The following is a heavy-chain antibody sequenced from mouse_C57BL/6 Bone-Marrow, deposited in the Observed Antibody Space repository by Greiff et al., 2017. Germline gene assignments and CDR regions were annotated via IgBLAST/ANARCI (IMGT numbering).Heavy chain of an antibody. J-gene: IGHJ3*01. CDR3: ARSKNWDSWFAY. Sequence: QVQLQQSGAELVRPGTSVKVSCKASGYAFTNYLIEWVKQRPGQGLEWIGVINPGRGGTNYNEKFKGKATLTADKSSSTAYMPLSSLTSEDSAVYFCARSKNWDSWFAYWGQGTLVTVSA. CDR1: GYAFTNYL. V-gene: IGHV1-54*01. CDR2: INPGRGGT. D-gene: IGHD4-1*01.